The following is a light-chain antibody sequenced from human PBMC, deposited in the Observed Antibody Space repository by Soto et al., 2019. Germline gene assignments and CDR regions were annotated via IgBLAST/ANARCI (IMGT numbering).Light chain of an antibody. CDR2: DAS. J-gene: IGKJ4*01. CDR3: QQLESYTST. CDR1: QDINKN. V-gene: IGKV1-33*01. Sequence: DIQMTQSPSSVSASVGDRVTITCQAGQDINKNLNWYQQKPGKAPKLLIYDASDLESGVPSRFSGSGSGTDFTLTISCLQSEDFATYYCQQLESYTSTFGGGTKV.